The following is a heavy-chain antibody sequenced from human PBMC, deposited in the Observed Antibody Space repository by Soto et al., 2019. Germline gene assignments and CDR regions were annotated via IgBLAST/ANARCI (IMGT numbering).Heavy chain of an antibody. V-gene: IGHV1-69*13. CDR2: IIPIFGTA. CDR3: ARIFNLGYCSGGSCYGNWFDP. Sequence: GASVKLSCAACGGTFSSYAISWVRQAPEQGLEWMGGIIPIFGTANYAQKFQGRVTITADESTSTAYMELSSLRSEDTAVYYCARIFNLGYCSGGSCYGNWFDPWGQGTLVTVSS. J-gene: IGHJ5*02. D-gene: IGHD2-15*01. CDR1: GGTFSSYA.